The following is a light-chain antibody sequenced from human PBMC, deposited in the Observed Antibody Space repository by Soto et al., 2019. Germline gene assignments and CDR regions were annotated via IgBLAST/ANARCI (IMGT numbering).Light chain of an antibody. CDR1: SGHSSYA. Sequence: QSVLTQSPSASASLGASVKLTCTLSSGHSSYAIAWHQQQPEKGPRYLMKLNSDGSHNKGDGIPDRFSGSSSGAERYLTISSIQSEDEADYYCQTWGTGVQVFGGGTKVTVL. CDR2: LNSDGSH. CDR3: QTWGTGVQV. V-gene: IGLV4-69*01. J-gene: IGLJ3*02.